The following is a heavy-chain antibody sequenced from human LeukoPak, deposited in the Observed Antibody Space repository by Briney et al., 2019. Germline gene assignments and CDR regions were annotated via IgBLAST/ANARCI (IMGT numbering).Heavy chain of an antibody. Sequence: SETLSLTCAVYGGSFSGYYWSWNRQPPGKGLEWIGEINHSGSTNYNPSLKSRVTISVDTSKNQFSLKLSSVTAADTAVYYCARGSDYDILTGHYPLRYWGQGTLVTVSS. D-gene: IGHD3-9*01. V-gene: IGHV4-34*01. CDR1: GGSFSGYY. J-gene: IGHJ4*02. CDR2: INHSGST. CDR3: ARGSDYDILTGHYPLRY.